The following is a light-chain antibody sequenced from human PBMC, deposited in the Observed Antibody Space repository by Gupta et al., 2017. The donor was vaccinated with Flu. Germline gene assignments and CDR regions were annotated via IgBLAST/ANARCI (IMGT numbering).Light chain of an antibody. CDR3: GTWDSSMSSWV. V-gene: IGLV1-51*01. CDR1: SSNIGNHY. Sequence: HSLLIQPPSVSAAPGQKVTISCSGSSSNIGNHYVSWYQQLTGTAPKLLIYDNNKRPSGIPDRFSGSKSGTSATVGITGLQTGEEADYYCGTWDSSMSSWVFGGGTKLTVL. CDR2: DNN. J-gene: IGLJ3*02.